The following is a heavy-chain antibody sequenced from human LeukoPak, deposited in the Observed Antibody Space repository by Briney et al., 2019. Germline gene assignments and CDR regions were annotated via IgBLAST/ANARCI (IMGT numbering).Heavy chain of an antibody. V-gene: IGHV3-74*01. CDR3: ARESELGRAFEI. CDR2: INSDGSST. J-gene: IGHJ3*02. CDR1: GFTFSSYW. Sequence: GGSLRLSCAASGFTFSSYWMHWVRQAPGKGLVWVSRINSDGSSTSYADSVKGRFTISRDNAKNTLYLQMNSLRAEDTAVYYCARESELGRAFEIWGQGTMVTVSS. D-gene: IGHD7-27*01.